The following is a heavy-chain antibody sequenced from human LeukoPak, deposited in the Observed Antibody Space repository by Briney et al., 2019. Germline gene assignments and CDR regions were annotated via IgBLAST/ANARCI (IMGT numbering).Heavy chain of an antibody. D-gene: IGHD6-13*01. Sequence: PSETLSLTCTVSGGSISSYYWSWIRQPPGKGLEWIGYIYYSGSTNYNPSLKSRVTISVDTSKNQFSLKLSSVTAADTAVYYCARRSSSWALGAFDIWGQGTMVTVSS. CDR2: IYYSGST. CDR3: ARRSSSWALGAFDI. J-gene: IGHJ3*02. V-gene: IGHV4-59*08. CDR1: GGSISSYY.